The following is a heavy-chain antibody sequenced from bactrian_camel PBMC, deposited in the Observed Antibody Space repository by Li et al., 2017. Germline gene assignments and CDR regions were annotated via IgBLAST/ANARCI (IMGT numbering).Heavy chain of an antibody. V-gene: IGHV3S53*01. CDR2: LYSGDNT. Sequence: QLVESGGGTVQAGGSLGLSCVVSGNGSGKYCMAWFRQGPGMKREAVAGLYSGDNTTYYVDSVKDRFTVSRDNAQNTIYLQMNNLKPEDTARYYCAADRPVTAYGEVRCSESPAFDWWGLETQVTVS. J-gene: IGHJ4*01. CDR3: AADRPVTAYGEVRCSESPAFDW. CDR1: GNGSGKYC. D-gene: IGHD6*01.